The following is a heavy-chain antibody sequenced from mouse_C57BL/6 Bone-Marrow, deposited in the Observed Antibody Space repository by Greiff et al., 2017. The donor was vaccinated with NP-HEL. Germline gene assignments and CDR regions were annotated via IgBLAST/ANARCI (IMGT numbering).Heavy chain of an antibody. J-gene: IGHJ1*03. Sequence: EVQLQESGPGMVKPSRSLSLTCTVTGYSITSGYDWHWIRHFPGNQLEWMGYISYSGRTNYNPSLKRRISITHDTSTNHFYLKVKSVTTEETATYDCAREGYYYGSSYDRYYGGWGTGTTVTVAS. V-gene: IGHV3-1*01. D-gene: IGHD1-1*01. CDR2: ISYSGRT. CDR3: AREGYYYGSSYDRYYGG. CDR1: GYSITSGYD.